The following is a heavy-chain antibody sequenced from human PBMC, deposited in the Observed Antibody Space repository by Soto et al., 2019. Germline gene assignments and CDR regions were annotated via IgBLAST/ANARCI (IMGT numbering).Heavy chain of an antibody. D-gene: IGHD3-10*01. CDR2: ISAYNGNT. Sequence: GASVKVSCKASGYTFTSYYMHWVRQAPGQGLEWMGWISAYNGNTNYAQKLQGRVTMTTDTSTSTAYMELRSLRSDDTAVYYCARVWFGELSNFDYWGQGTLVTVSS. V-gene: IGHV1-18*04. CDR3: ARVWFGELSNFDY. CDR1: GYTFTSYY. J-gene: IGHJ4*02.